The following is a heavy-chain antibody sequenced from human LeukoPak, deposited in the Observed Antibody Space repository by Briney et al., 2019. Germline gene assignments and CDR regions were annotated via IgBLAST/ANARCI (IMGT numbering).Heavy chain of an antibody. Sequence: GGSLRLFCAASGFTFSSHWMNWVRQAPGKGLEWVANIREDGTEIYYMDSVKGRFTISRDNAKNSLYLQMNSLRAEDTAVYYCARGVYSIDYWGQGTLVTVSS. CDR2: IREDGTEI. CDR1: GFTFSSHW. J-gene: IGHJ4*02. D-gene: IGHD2-15*01. CDR3: ARGVYSIDY. V-gene: IGHV3-7*01.